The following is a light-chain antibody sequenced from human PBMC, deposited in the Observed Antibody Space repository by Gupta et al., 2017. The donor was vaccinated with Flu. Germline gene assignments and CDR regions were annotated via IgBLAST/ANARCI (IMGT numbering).Light chain of an antibody. V-gene: IGLV1-51*01. CDR3: GTWDSSLSGVV. J-gene: IGLJ3*02. CDR1: SSNIGHNY. CDR2: DNN. Sequence: QSVLTQPPSVSAAPGQKVTLSCSGSSSNIGHNYVSWYQHLPGTAPKLLIYDNNKRPSGIPDRFSGSKSGTSATLVITGLQTGDEADYYCGTWDSSLSGVVFGGGTKLTVL.